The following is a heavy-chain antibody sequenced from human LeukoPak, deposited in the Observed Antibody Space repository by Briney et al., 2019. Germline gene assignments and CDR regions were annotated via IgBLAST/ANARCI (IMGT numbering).Heavy chain of an antibody. CDR2: IYYSGST. J-gene: IGHJ6*03. V-gene: IGHV4-39*01. CDR3: ARLYYDFWSGYSHYMDV. D-gene: IGHD3-3*01. Sequence: SETLSLTCTVSGGSISSSSYYWGWIRQPPGKGLEWIGSIYYSGSTYYNPSLKSRVTISVDTSKNQFSLKLSSVTAADTAVYYCARLYYDFWSGYSHYMDVWGEGTTVTVSS. CDR1: GGSISSSSYY.